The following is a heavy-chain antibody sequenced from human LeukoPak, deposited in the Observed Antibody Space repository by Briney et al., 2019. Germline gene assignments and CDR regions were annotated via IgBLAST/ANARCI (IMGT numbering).Heavy chain of an antibody. J-gene: IGHJ5*02. CDR3: AKSVWGSSGYYPNWFDP. V-gene: IGHV4-59*08. CDR2: IYYSGST. Sequence: SETLSLTCTVSGGSISSYYWSWIRQPPGKGLEWIGYIYYSGSTNYNPSLKSRVTISVDTSKNQFSLKLSSVTAADTAVYYCAKSVWGSSGYYPNWFDPWGQGTLVTVSS. D-gene: IGHD3-22*01. CDR1: GGSISSYY.